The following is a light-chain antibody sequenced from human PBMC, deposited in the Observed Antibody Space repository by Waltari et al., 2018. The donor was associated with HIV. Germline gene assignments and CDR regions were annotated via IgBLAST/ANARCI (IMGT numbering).Light chain of an antibody. Sequence: DIAMTQSPDSLAVSLGERATINCNSSQSVLYNSNNKNYLAWYQQKPGQPPKLLIYWASTRESGVPDRFSGSGSGTDFTLTISSLQAEDVAVYYCQQYYSTPLTFGGGTKVEIK. J-gene: IGKJ4*01. CDR2: WAS. V-gene: IGKV4-1*01. CDR3: QQYYSTPLT. CDR1: QSVLYNSNNKNY.